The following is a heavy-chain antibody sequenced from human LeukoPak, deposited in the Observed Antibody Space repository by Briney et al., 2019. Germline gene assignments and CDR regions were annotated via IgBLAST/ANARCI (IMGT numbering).Heavy chain of an antibody. D-gene: IGHD3-3*01. CDR2: IYTSGST. V-gene: IGHV4-61*02. J-gene: IGHJ4*02. CDR1: GGSISSGSYY. Sequence: SETLSLTCTVSGGSISSGSYYWSWIRQPAGKGLEWIGRIYTSGSTNYNPSLKSRVTISVDTSKNQFSLKLSSVTAADTAVYYCARAHLYYDFWSGYYDYWGQGTLVTVSS. CDR3: ARAHLYYDFWSGYYDY.